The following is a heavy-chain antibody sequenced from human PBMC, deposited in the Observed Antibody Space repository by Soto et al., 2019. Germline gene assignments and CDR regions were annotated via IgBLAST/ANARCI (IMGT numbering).Heavy chain of an antibody. J-gene: IGHJ4*02. CDR1: GFTFSSYD. V-gene: IGHV3-13*04. CDR3: ARAGQLGIFDY. Sequence: GGSLRLSCAASGFTFSSYDMHWVRQATGKGLEWVSAIGTAGDTYYPGSVKGRFTISRENAKNSLYLQMNSLRAGDTAVYYCARAGQLGIFDYWGQGTLVTVSS. CDR2: IGTAGDT. D-gene: IGHD7-27*01.